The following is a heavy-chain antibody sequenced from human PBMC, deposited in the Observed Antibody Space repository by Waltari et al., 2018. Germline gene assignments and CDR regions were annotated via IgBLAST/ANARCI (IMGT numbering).Heavy chain of an antibody. CDR2: IRYDGSNK. CDR1: GFTFSSYG. V-gene: IGHV3-30*02. J-gene: IGHJ4*02. D-gene: IGHD3-22*01. CDR3: ANVVTGWYFDY. Sequence: QVQLVESGGGVVQPGGSLRLSCAASGFTFSSYGMHWVRQAPGKGLEWVAFIRYDGSNKYYADSVKGRFTISRDNSKNTLYLQMNSLRAEDTAVYYCANVVTGWYFDYWGQGTLVTVSS.